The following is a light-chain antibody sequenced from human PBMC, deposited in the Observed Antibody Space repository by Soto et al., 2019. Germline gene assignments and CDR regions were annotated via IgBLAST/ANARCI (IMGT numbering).Light chain of an antibody. CDR2: AAS. CDR1: QGISNY. J-gene: IGKJ3*01. CDR3: GTYSSLPL. V-gene: IGKV1-27*01. Sequence: DIQMTQSPSSLSASVGDRVTITCRASQGISNYIAWYQQKPGKAPKLLIYAASTLQSGVPSRFSGSGSGTDFTLTINSLQPEDVATYSCGTYSSLPLFGPGNKVDIK.